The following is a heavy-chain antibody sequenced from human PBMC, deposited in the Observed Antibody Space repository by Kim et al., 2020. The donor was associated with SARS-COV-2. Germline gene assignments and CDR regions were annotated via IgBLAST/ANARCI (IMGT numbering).Heavy chain of an antibody. J-gene: IGHJ6*02. CDR2: ISWNSGSI. CDR3: AKDILGVRKGGRGIYGSGSYPDYYYYYGMDV. Sequence: GGSLRLSCAASGFTFGDYAMHWVRQAPGKGLEWVSGISWNSGSIGYADSVKGRFTISRDNAKNSLYLQMNSLRAEDTALYYCAKDILGVRKGGRGIYGSGSYPDYYYYYGMDVWGQGTTVTVSS. CDR1: GFTFGDYA. D-gene: IGHD3-10*01. V-gene: IGHV3-9*01.